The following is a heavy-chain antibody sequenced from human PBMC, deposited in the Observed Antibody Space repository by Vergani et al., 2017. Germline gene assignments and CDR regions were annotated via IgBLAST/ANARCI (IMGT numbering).Heavy chain of an antibody. J-gene: IGHJ4*02. CDR3: ARDWYDSSGYYLYFDY. CDR1: GYTFTGYY. D-gene: IGHD3-22*01. V-gene: IGHV1-2*02. Sequence: QVQLVQSGAEVKKPGASVKVSCKASGYTFTGYYMHWVRQAPGQGLEWMGWINPNSGGTNYAQKFQGRVTMTRDMSISTAYMELSSLRSEDTAVYYCARDWYDSSGYYLYFDYWGQGTLVTVSS. CDR2: INPNSGGT.